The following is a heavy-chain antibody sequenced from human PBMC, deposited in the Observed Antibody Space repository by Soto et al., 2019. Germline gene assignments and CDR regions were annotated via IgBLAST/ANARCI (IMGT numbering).Heavy chain of an antibody. CDR2: IYYTGNT. CDR3: ARAHRDLQQLVHYYYSMDV. Sequence: PSETLSLTCTVSGGSMTSYYWSWIRQPPGKGLEWIGFIYYTGNTKYNPSLKSRVTISIDTSKSLFSLKLNSVTAADTAVYYCARAHRDLQQLVHYYYSMDVWGQGTTVTVSS. V-gene: IGHV4-59*08. CDR1: GGSMTSYY. J-gene: IGHJ6*02. D-gene: IGHD6-13*01.